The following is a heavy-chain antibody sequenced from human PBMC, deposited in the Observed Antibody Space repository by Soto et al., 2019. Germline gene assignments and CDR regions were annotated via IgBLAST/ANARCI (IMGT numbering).Heavy chain of an antibody. CDR3: VRTSLVVAAATREDY. CDR2: INSDGSST. CDR1: GFTFSSYW. Sequence: EVQLVESGGGLVQPGESLRLSCAASGFTFSSYWMHWVRQAPGKGLVWVSRINSDGSSTSYAGYVKGRFTTSRDNAKNTLYLQMNSLRAEDTAVYYCVRTSLVVAAATREDYWGQGTLVTVSS. J-gene: IGHJ4*02. V-gene: IGHV3-74*01. D-gene: IGHD2-15*01.